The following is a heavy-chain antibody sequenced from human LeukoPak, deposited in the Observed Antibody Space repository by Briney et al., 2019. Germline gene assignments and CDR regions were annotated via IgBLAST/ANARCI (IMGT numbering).Heavy chain of an antibody. J-gene: IGHJ4*02. Sequence: GGSLRLSCAASGFTFSSYTMNWVRQAPGKGPEWVSSISPSGSSTYNADSLRGRFTISRDNAKDSVFLQMNSLRGEDTAVYYCVRDFLGESGAGGCWGQGTLVTVSS. CDR1: GFTFSSYT. V-gene: IGHV3-21*01. CDR3: VRDFLGESGAGGC. D-gene: IGHD3-10*01. CDR2: ISPSGSST.